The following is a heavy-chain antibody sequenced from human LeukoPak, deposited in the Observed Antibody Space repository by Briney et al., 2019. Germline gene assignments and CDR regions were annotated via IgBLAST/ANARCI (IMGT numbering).Heavy chain of an antibody. Sequence: GGSLRLSCAASGFIVSSNYMSWVRQAPGKGLEWVSVIYSGGGTYYADSVKGRFSISRENSRNTLSLQMNSLIADETAVYYCARALGRLRFCTKISCPPLGFWGQGTMVTVSS. CDR1: GFIVSSNY. CDR3: ARALGRLRFCTKISCPPLGF. V-gene: IGHV3-66*01. J-gene: IGHJ4*02. CDR2: IYSGGGT. D-gene: IGHD2-8*01.